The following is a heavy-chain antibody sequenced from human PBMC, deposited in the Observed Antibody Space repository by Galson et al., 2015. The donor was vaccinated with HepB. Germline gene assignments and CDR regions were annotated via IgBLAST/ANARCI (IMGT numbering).Heavy chain of an antibody. Sequence: SLRLSCAVSGFRFSDSGMHWVRQSPGKGLEWLSFLQHDESRVFYGDSVKGRFTISRDISKNMLFLQMNSLTTEDSGVYYCAKDNPVLSSWGKGTLVTVSS. V-gene: IGHV3-30*02. CDR3: AKDNPVLSS. J-gene: IGHJ4*02. CDR2: LQHDESRV. CDR1: GFRFSDSG.